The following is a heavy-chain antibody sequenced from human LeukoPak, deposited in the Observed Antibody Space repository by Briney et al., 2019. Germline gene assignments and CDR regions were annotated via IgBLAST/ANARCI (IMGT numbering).Heavy chain of an antibody. CDR3: AREDESGWRRFDY. CDR2: INPNSGGT. D-gene: IGHD6-19*01. J-gene: IGHJ4*02. CDR1: GYTFTAYY. V-gene: IGHV1-2*02. Sequence: GASVKVSCKASGYTFTAYYMYWVRQAPGQGLEWMGWINPNSGGTNYAQKFQGRVTMTRDTSISTAYMELNSLRSDDTAVYYCAREDESGWRRFDYWGQGTLVTVSS.